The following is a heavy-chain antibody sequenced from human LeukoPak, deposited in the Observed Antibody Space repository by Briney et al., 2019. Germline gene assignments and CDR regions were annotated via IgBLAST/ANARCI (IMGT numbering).Heavy chain of an antibody. CDR2: ISSSGSAI. V-gene: IGHV3-48*03. CDR1: GFTFSNFE. Sequence: PGGSLRLSCAASGFTFSNFEMTWVRQAPEKGLELVSYISSSGSAIYYGDSVKGRFTISRDNAKNSLYLQMNNLRAEDTAVHYCVSDAFDIWGQGTMVTVSS. J-gene: IGHJ3*02. CDR3: VSDAFDI.